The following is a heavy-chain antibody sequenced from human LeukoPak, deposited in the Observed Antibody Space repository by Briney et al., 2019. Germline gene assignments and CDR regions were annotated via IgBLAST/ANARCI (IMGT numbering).Heavy chain of an antibody. D-gene: IGHD2-2*01. CDR2: ISSSGSTI. CDR1: GFTFSDSC. J-gene: IGHJ4*02. Sequence: GGSLRLFCGASGFTFSDSCMSCIRQAPGKGLGWLSYISSSGSTIYYADSVKGRFSISRDNAKNSLYLQMNSLRAEDTAVYYCARKVVGVPAATPYFDYWGQGTLVTVSS. CDR3: ARKVVGVPAATPYFDY. V-gene: IGHV3-11*01.